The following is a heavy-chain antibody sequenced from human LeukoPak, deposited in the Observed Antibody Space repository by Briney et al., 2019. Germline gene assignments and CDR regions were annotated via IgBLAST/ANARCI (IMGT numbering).Heavy chain of an antibody. V-gene: IGHV3-33*01. CDR1: GFTFSSYG. J-gene: IGHJ4*02. CDR3: ARAQEVVITSYYFDY. CDR2: IWYDGSNK. Sequence: PGGSPRLSCAASGFTFSSYGMHWVRQAPGKGLEWVAVIWYDGSNKYYADSVKGRFAISRDNSKNTLYLQMNSLRAEDTAVYYCARAQEVVITSYYFDYWGQGTLVTVSS. D-gene: IGHD3-22*01.